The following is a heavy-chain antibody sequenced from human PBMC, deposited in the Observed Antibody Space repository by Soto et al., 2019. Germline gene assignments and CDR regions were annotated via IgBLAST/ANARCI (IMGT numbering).Heavy chain of an antibody. CDR1: GGSISSYY. CDR3: ARRTQVVAAIVFDY. Sequence: SETLSLTCTGSGGSISSYYWSWIRQPPGKGLEWIGYIYYSGSTNYNPSLKSRVTISVDTSKNQFSLKLSSVTAADTAVYYCARRTQVVAAIVFDYWGQGTLVTVSS. V-gene: IGHV4-59*08. CDR2: IYYSGST. D-gene: IGHD2-15*01. J-gene: IGHJ4*02.